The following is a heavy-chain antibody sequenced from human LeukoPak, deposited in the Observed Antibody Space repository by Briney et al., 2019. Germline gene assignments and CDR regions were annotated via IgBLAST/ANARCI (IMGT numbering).Heavy chain of an antibody. CDR3: AKDPYYGSGSYGADY. CDR1: GFTFSSYA. V-gene: IGHV3-23*01. CDR2: ISGSGGST. D-gene: IGHD3-10*01. Sequence: GGSLRLSCAASGFTFSSYAMSWVRQAPGKGLECVSAISGSGGSTYYADSVKGRFTISRDNSKNTLYLQMNSLRAEDTAVYYCAKDPYYGSGSYGADYWGQGTLVTVSS. J-gene: IGHJ4*02.